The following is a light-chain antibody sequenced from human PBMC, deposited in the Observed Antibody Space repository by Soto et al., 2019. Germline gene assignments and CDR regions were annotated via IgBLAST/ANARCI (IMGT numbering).Light chain of an antibody. Sequence: DIQMTQSPSTLSASVGDRVTITCRARQTISIWLAWYQQKPGKAPKLLIYDASALESGVPSRFSGSGSGTEFTLTISSLQPDDSATYYCQQYSSYSRTFGQGTKVDIK. CDR3: QQYSSYSRT. CDR2: DAS. CDR1: QTISIW. J-gene: IGKJ1*01. V-gene: IGKV1-5*01.